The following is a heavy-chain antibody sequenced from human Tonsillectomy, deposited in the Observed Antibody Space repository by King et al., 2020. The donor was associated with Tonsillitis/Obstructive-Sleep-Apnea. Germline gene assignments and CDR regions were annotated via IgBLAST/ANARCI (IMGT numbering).Heavy chain of an antibody. CDR3: AKSLGIVVVPAAINY. CDR2: ISYDGSNK. CDR1: GFTFSSYG. D-gene: IGHD2-2*01. V-gene: IGHV3-30*18. J-gene: IGHJ4*02. Sequence: VQLVESGGGVVQPWRSLRLSCAASGFTFSSYGIHWVRQAPGKGREWGGVISYDGSNKYYADSVKGRFTISRDNSKNTLYLQMNSLRAEDTAVYYCAKSLGIVVVPAAINYWGQGTLVTVSS.